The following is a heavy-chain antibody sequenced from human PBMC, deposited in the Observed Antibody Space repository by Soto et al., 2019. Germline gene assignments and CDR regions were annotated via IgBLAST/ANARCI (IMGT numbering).Heavy chain of an antibody. CDR1: GASISSNAYY. V-gene: IGHV4-31*03. D-gene: IGHD7-27*01. CDR3: ARRVNWGSASFDS. CDR2: IYYSGNT. Sequence: QVQLQESGPGLVKPSQTLSLTCTVSGASISSNAYYWSWIRQLPGKGLEWIGYIYYSGNTYYNPSLNSRITISIDTSKSQFSLKPSSVTAAGTAVYYCARRVNWGSASFDSWGQGTLVTVSS. J-gene: IGHJ4*02.